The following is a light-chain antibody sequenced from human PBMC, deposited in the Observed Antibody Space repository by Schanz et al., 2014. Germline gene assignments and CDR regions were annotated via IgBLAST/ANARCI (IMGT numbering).Light chain of an antibody. V-gene: IGKV4-1*01. Sequence: DIVMTQSPDSLAVSLGERATIHCKSSQSVLHSSNNKNYLAWYQQKPGQPPKLFIYWASTRISGVPDRFNGSGSGTDFTLTISSLQAEDVAIYYCQQYYSIPETFGQGTKVEIK. CDR3: QQYYSIPET. CDR1: QSVLHSSNNKNY. J-gene: IGKJ1*01. CDR2: WAS.